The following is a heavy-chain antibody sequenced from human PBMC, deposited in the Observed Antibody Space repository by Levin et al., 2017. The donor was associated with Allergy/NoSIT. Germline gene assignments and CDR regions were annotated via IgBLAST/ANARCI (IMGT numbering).Heavy chain of an antibody. CDR1: GYSISSGYY. CDR3: ARLGGDYLIDY. CDR2: IYHSGST. V-gene: IGHV4-38-2*01. Sequence: SETLSLTCAVSGYSISSGYYWGWIRQPPGKGLEWIGNIYHSGSTYYNPSLKSPVTISVDTSKNQFSLKLSSVTAADTAVYYCARLGGDYLIDYWGQGTLVTVSS. D-gene: IGHD4-17*01. J-gene: IGHJ4*02.